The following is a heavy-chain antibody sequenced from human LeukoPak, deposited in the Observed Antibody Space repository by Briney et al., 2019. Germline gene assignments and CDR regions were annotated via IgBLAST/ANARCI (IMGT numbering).Heavy chain of an antibody. CDR3: ARVSSSSFNWFDP. CDR1: GGSISSGSYY. CDR2: IYTSGST. J-gene: IGHJ5*02. Sequence: PSETLSLTCTDSGGSISSGSYYWSWIRQPAGKGLEWIGRIYTSGSTNYNPSLKSRVTMSVDTSKNQFSLKLSSVTAADTAVYYCARVSSSSFNWFDPWAREPWSPSP. D-gene: IGHD6-13*01. V-gene: IGHV4-61*02.